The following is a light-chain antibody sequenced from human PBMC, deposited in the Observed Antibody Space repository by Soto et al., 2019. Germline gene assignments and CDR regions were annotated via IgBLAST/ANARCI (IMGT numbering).Light chain of an antibody. CDR2: DAS. Sequence: ENFMAQSRASLSVSPVEIATLSCRASQSVRSNLAWYQQKPGQPPRLLIYDASTRATRIPSRFSGSGSGTEFTLTISSLQSEDFAVYYCQQYDNWPRTFGQGTKVDI. CDR3: QQYDNWPRT. CDR1: QSVRSN. V-gene: IGKV3-15*01. J-gene: IGKJ1*01.